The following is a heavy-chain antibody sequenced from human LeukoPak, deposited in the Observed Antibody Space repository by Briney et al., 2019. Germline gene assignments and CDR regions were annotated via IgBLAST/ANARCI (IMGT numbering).Heavy chain of an antibody. D-gene: IGHD3-22*01. V-gene: IGHV4-59*01. CDR1: GGSISSYY. Sequence: PSETLSLTCTVSGGSISSYYWSWIRQPPGKGLEWIGYIYYSGSTNYNPSLKSRVTISVDTSKNQFSLKLSSVTAADTAVYYCPSGKGDYYDSSGNFDYWGQGTLVTVSS. CDR3: PSGKGDYYDSSGNFDY. CDR2: IYYSGST. J-gene: IGHJ4*02.